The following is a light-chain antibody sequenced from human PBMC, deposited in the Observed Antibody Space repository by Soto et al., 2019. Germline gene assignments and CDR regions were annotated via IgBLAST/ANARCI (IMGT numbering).Light chain of an antibody. CDR1: QSVSSSY. Sequence: EIVLTQSPGTLSLSPGERATLSCRASQSVSSSYLAWYQQKPGQAPRLLIYDASSRATGIPDRFSGSGSGTDFTITISRLEPEDFAVYYCQQYGSSPRITFGQGTRLEIK. CDR3: QQYGSSPRIT. V-gene: IGKV3-20*01. CDR2: DAS. J-gene: IGKJ5*01.